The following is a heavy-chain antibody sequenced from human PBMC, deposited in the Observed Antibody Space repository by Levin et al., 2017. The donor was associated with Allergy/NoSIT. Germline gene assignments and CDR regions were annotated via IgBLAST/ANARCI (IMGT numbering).Heavy chain of an antibody. J-gene: IGHJ4*02. CDR3: ARGAPRWSDSDY. Sequence: SQTLSLTCTVSGGSISSGGYYWSWIRQHPGKGLEWIGYIYYSGSTYYNPSLKSRVTISVDTSKNQFSLKLSSVTAADTAVYYCARGAPRWSDSDYWGQGTLVTVSS. CDR1: GGSISSGGYY. CDR2: IYYSGST. V-gene: IGHV4-31*03. D-gene: IGHD6-13*01.